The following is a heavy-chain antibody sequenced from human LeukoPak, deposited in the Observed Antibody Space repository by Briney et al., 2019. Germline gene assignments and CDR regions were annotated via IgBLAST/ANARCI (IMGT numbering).Heavy chain of an antibody. D-gene: IGHD2-2*01. J-gene: IGHJ4*02. CDR1: GGSISSGAYY. CDR3: AKWPCSSTSCFPAY. Sequence: SETLSLTCTVSGGSISSGAYYWSWIRQHPGKGLEWIGHIYYSGSTYYNPSLKSRLTISVDTSKNQFSLKLSSVTAADTAVYYCAKWPCSSTSCFPAYWGQGTLVTVSS. CDR2: IYYSGST. V-gene: IGHV4-31*03.